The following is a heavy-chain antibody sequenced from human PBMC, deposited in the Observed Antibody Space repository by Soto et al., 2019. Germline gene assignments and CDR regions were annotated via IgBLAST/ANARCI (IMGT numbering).Heavy chain of an antibody. CDR3: ARDLAFGVVSPWFDP. Sequence: PGGSLRLSCAASGFTFSSYWMHWVRQAPGKGLVWVSRINSDGSSTSYADSVKGRFTISRDNAKNTLYLQMNSLRAEDTAVYYCARDLAFGVVSPWFDPWGQGTLVTGSS. CDR1: GFTFSSYW. V-gene: IGHV3-74*01. D-gene: IGHD3-10*01. CDR2: INSDGSST. J-gene: IGHJ5*02.